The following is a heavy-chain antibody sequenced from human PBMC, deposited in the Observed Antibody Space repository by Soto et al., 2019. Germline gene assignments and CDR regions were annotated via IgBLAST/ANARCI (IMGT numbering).Heavy chain of an antibody. V-gene: IGHV4-4*02. CDR2: IYHSGSP. CDR1: GGSISSSNW. CDR3: ARETYGDYVGYFDP. Sequence: SETLSLTCAVSGGSISSSNWWSWVRQPPGKGLEWIGEIYHSGSPNYNPSLKRRVIISVDKSKNQFSLKVRSVTAAATAVYYCARETYGDYVGYFDPWGQEILVTVSS. J-gene: IGHJ5*02. D-gene: IGHD4-17*01.